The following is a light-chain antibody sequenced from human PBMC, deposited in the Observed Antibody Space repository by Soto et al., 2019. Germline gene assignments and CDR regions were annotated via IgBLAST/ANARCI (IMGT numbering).Light chain of an antibody. Sequence: DIVMTQSPATLSVSPGERATLSCRASQSVSSNLAWYQQKPGKAPRLLIYGASTRATGIPARFSGSGSGTEFTLTISSLQSEDFAVYYCQQYNNWPQTFGQGTKLEIK. CDR1: QSVSSN. CDR3: QQYNNWPQT. V-gene: IGKV3-15*01. CDR2: GAS. J-gene: IGKJ2*01.